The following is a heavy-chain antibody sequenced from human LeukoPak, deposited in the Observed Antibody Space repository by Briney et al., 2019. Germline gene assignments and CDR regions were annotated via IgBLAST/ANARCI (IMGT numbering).Heavy chain of an antibody. CDR1: GASIGSYY. CDR2: IYYSGST. V-gene: IGHV4-59*01. CDR3: ARMLYYDILTGYGYYMDV. J-gene: IGHJ6*03. D-gene: IGHD3-9*01. Sequence: SETLSLTCTVSGASIGSYYWSWIRQPPGKGLEWIGYIYYSGSTNYNPSLKSRVTISVDTSKNQFSQKLSSVTAADTAVYYCARMLYYDILTGYGYYMDVWGKGTTVTVSS.